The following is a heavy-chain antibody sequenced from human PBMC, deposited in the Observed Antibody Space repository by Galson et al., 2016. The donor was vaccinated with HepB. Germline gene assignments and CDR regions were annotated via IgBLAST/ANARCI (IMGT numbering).Heavy chain of an antibody. CDR2: IDPSDSYT. CDR3: ARDPGYCSPSGCPRGPR. D-gene: IGHD2-15*01. V-gene: IGHV5-10-1*01. Sequence: SGAEVKKPGESLRISCKGSGYSFTTHWISWVRQVPGKGLEWMGRIDPSDSYTKYSPSFQGHVTISTDRSISTAYLQWSSLKASDTAMYYCARDPGYCSPSGCPRGPRWGQGTLFTVSS. J-gene: IGHJ4*02. CDR1: GYSFTTHW.